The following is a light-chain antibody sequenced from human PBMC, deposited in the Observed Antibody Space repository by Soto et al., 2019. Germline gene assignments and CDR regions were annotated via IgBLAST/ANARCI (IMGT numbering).Light chain of an antibody. V-gene: IGKV1-39*01. J-gene: IGKJ4*01. CDR2: AGS. Sequence: DIQMTQSPSSLSASVGDRVTITCRASQSISSYLNWYQQKPGKAPELLIYAGSSLQSGVPSRFSGSGSGTDFTLTISSLQPEDFATYYCQQTYSTPLTFGGGTQVEIK. CDR3: QQTYSTPLT. CDR1: QSISSY.